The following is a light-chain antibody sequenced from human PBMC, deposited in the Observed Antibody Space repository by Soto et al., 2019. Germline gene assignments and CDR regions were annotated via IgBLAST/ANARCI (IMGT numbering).Light chain of an antibody. Sequence: QSALTQPASVSGSPGQSITISCTGTSSDVGGYNYGSWYQQYPGKAPKLMIYDVSDRHSGISNRFSGSKSGNTASLTISGLQAEDEADYYCSSYTRSCTLVFGGGTKVTVL. CDR1: SSDVGGYNY. J-gene: IGLJ2*01. CDR2: DVS. CDR3: SSYTRSCTLV. V-gene: IGLV2-14*01.